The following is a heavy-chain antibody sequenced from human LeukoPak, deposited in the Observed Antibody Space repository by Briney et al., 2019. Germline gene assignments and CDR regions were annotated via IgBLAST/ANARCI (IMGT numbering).Heavy chain of an antibody. CDR3: ARDFGAEPTVTSGWFDP. CDR1: GFTFSSYS. V-gene: IGHV3-21*04. J-gene: IGHJ5*02. D-gene: IGHD3-16*01. CDR2: ISSSSSYI. Sequence: PGGSLRLSCAASGFTFSSYSMNWVRQAPGKGLEWVSSISSSSSYIYYADSVKGRFTISRDNAKNSLYLQMNSLRAEDTAVYYCARDFGAEPTVTSGWFDPWGQGTLVTVSS.